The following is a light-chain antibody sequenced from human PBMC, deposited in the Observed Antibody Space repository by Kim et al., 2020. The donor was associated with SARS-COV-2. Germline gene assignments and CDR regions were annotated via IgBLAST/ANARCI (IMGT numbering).Light chain of an antibody. CDR1: QSVSSSY. Sequence: EIVLTQSPGTLSLSPGERATLSCRASQSVSSSYLAWYQQKPGQAPRLLIYGASSRATAIPDRFSGSGSGTDFTLTISRLEPEDFAVYYCLKYSNSVRTFGQGTKVDIK. V-gene: IGKV3-20*01. CDR3: LKYSNSVRT. J-gene: IGKJ1*01. CDR2: GAS.